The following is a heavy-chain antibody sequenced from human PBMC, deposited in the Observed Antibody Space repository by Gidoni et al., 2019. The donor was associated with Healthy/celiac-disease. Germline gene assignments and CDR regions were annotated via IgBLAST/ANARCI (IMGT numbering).Heavy chain of an antibody. CDR2: IYSGGST. CDR3: ARDRRYYDSSGYYSHYYYGMDV. V-gene: IGHV3-53*01. CDR1: GFTVSSNY. D-gene: IGHD3-22*01. J-gene: IGHJ6*02. Sequence: EVQPVESGGGLIQPGGSLSLSCAASGFTVSSNYMSWVRQAPGKVLEWVSVIYSGGSTYYAHSVNGRFTISRDNSKNTLYLKMNSLRAEDTAVYYCARDRRYYDSSGYYSHYYYGMDVWGQGTTVTVSS.